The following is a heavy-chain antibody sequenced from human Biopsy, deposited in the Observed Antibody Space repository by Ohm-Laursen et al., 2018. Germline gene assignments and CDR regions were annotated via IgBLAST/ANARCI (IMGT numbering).Heavy chain of an antibody. D-gene: IGHD3-3*01. J-gene: IGHJ4*02. CDR2: IVPILGHL. Sequence: SVKVSCKVTGGTFIGFDINWVRQAPGQGLEWVGRIVPILGHLNYAQRFQGRVSITADKSTTYVYMELSRLTSGDTAVYYCAADADGYYTEFDYWGPGTLVTVSS. CDR1: GGTFIGFD. V-gene: IGHV1-69*04. CDR3: AADADGYYTEFDY.